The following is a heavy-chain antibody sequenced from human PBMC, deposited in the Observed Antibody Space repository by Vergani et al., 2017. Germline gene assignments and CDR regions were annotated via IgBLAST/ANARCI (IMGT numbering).Heavy chain of an antibody. V-gene: IGHV4-39*01. J-gene: IGHJ3*02. Sequence: QLQLQESGPGLVKPSETLSLTCTVSGGSIGSSTYYWVWIRQPPGKGLEWIGSIYSTGSTYYNPSLKSRVTIAVDTSKNQFSLKLSSVHAADTAVYYWARLSGYCSNTICYFDAFDIWGQGTMVTVSS. CDR3: ARLSGYCSNTICYFDAFDI. CDR2: IYSTGST. D-gene: IGHD2-2*01. CDR1: GGSIGSSTYY.